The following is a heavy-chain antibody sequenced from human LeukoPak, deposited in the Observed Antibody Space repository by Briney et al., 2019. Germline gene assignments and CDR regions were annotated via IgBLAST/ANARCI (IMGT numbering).Heavy chain of an antibody. Sequence: GGSLRLSCAASGFTFGSSGMHWVRQAPGKGLEWVAVISYDGSNKYYADSVKGRFVISRDNSQNTLYLQMNSLRAEDTAVYYCAKMVREFYTISYYFDYWGQGTLVTVSS. D-gene: IGHD2-8*01. CDR2: ISYDGSNK. V-gene: IGHV3-30*18. J-gene: IGHJ4*02. CDR1: GFTFGSSG. CDR3: AKMVREFYTISYYFDY.